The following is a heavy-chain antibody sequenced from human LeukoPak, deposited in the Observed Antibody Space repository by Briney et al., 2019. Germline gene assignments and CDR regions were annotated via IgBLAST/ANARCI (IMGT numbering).Heavy chain of an antibody. CDR3: ARGGGYCSSTSCYTGIIRGWFDP. D-gene: IGHD2-2*02. J-gene: IGHJ5*02. Sequence: ASVKVSCKASGYTFTSHGINWVRQAPGQGLEWMGWMNPSNGYTNDAQKLQGRLTMTTDTSTSTANMELRSLRSDDTAVYYCARGGGYCSSTSCYTGIIRGWFDPWGQGTLVTVSS. V-gene: IGHV1-18*01. CDR2: MNPSNGYT. CDR1: GYTFTSHG.